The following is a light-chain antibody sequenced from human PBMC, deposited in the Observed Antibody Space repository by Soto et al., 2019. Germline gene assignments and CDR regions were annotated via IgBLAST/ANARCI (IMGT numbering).Light chain of an antibody. Sequence: IQMTQSPSSVSASVGDTVTLSCQTSHGVSGWLAWYQQKPGKAPTLLIYTVSNLQSGVPSRFSGSGSGTDFSLTITNLQPEDFATYFCQQGKTVPFTFGPWDQSGSQT. CDR2: TVS. V-gene: IGKV1-12*01. CDR3: QQGKTVPFT. CDR1: HGVSGW. J-gene: IGKJ3*01.